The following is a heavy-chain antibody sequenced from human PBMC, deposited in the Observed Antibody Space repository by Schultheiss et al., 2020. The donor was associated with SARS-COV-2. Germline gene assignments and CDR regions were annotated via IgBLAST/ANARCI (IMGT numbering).Heavy chain of an antibody. CDR2: IYYRGET. V-gene: IGHV4-59*01. J-gene: IGHJ6*02. CDR1: GGSLSNYY. CDR3: AREGTRYYYYGMDV. Sequence: SETLSLTCTVSGGSLSNYYWNWIRQSPGKGLEWIGHIYYRGETNYSPSLKSRVTISVDTSKNQFSLKLNSMTAADTAVYYCAREGTRYYYYGMDVWGQGTTVTVSS. D-gene: IGHD1-7*01.